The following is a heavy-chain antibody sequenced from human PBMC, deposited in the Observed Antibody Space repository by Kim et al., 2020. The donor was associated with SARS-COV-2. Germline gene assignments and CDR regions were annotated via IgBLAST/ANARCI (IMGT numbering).Heavy chain of an antibody. D-gene: IGHD3-10*01. CDR1: GFTFSSYA. Sequence: GGSLRLSCAASGFTFSSYAMSWVRQAPGKGLEWVSAISGSGGSTYYADSVKGRFTISRDNSKNTLYLQMNSLRAEDTAVYYCAKGDLLWFGYPPFDYWGQGTLVTVSS. J-gene: IGHJ4*02. CDR2: ISGSGGST. CDR3: AKGDLLWFGYPPFDY. V-gene: IGHV3-23*01.